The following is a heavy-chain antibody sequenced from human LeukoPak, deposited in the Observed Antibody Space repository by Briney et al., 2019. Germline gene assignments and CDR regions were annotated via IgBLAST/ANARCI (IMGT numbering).Heavy chain of an antibody. CDR1: GFTFSSYS. CDR2: IYSGGST. Sequence: PGGSLRLSCAASGFTFSSYSMNWVRQAPGKGLEWVSVIYSGGSTYYADSVKGRFTISRDNSKNTLYLQMNSLRAEDTAVYYCARVLVLEGRAFDIWGQGTMVTVSS. V-gene: IGHV3-53*01. D-gene: IGHD2-15*01. J-gene: IGHJ3*02. CDR3: ARVLVLEGRAFDI.